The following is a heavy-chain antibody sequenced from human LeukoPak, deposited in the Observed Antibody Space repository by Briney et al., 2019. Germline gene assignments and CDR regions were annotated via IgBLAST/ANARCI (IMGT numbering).Heavy chain of an antibody. CDR2: INHSGST. Sequence: SETLSLTCAVYGGSFSGYYWSWIRQPPGKGLEWIGEINHSGSTNYNPSLKSRVTISVDTSKNQFSLKLSSVTAADTAVYYCARDLARRVIVVVPAAHWGQGTLVTVSS. CDR3: ARDLARRVIVVVPAAH. V-gene: IGHV4-34*01. D-gene: IGHD2-2*01. CDR1: GGSFSGYY. J-gene: IGHJ4*02.